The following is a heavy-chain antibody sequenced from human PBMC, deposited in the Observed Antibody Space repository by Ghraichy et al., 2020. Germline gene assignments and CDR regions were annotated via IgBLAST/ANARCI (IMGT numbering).Heavy chain of an antibody. CDR3: ARGGAGSYSPKYYGMDV. J-gene: IGHJ6*02. Sequence: ASVKVSCKASGHTFTSYGISWVRQAPGRGLEWMGWISTYNGNTSYAQKLQGRVTMTTDTSTRIAYMELRSLRSDDTAVYYCARGGAGSYSPKYYGMDVWGQGTTVTVSS. D-gene: IGHD3-10*01. CDR1: GHTFTSYG. V-gene: IGHV1-18*04. CDR2: ISTYNGNT.